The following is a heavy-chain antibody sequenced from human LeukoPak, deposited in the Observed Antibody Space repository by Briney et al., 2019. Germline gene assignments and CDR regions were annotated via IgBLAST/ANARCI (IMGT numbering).Heavy chain of an antibody. V-gene: IGHV3-74*01. CDR1: GFTFSGYW. D-gene: IGHD3-10*01. CDR3: ARAYYYGSGSYYHDY. CDR2: IKTDGSST. Sequence: GGSLRLSCAASGFTFSGYWMHCVRQAPGKGLVWVSRIKTDGSSTSYADSVKGRFTISRDNAKNTLYLQMNSLRAEDTAVYYCARAYYYGSGSYYHDYWGQGTLVTVSS. J-gene: IGHJ4*02.